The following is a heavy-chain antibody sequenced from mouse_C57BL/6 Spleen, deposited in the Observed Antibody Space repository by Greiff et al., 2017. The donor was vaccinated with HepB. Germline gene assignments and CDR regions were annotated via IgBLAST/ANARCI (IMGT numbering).Heavy chain of an antibody. CDR3: VRESLYYGSSPLDY. V-gene: IGHV10-3*01. CDR1: GFTFNTYA. D-gene: IGHD1-1*01. J-gene: IGHJ2*01. CDR2: IRSKSSNYAT. Sequence: EVQVVESGGGLVQPKGSLKLSCAASGFTFNTYAMHWVRQAPGKGLEWVARIRSKSSNYATYYADSVKDRFTISRDDSQSMLYLQMNNLKTEDTAMYYCVRESLYYGSSPLDYWGQGTTLTVSS.